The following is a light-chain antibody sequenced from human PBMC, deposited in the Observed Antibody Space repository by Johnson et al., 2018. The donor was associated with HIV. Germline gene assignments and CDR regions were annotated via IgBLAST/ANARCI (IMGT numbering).Light chain of an antibody. CDR1: SSDMGNYA. Sequence: SILTQPPSVSAAPGQKVTISCSGSSSDMGNYAVSWYQQLPGTAPKLLIYENNKRPSGIPDRFSGSKSGTSATLGIAGLQTGDEADYYCGTWDSSLSAHYVFGTGTKITVL. CDR2: ENN. CDR3: GTWDSSLSAHYV. V-gene: IGLV1-51*02. J-gene: IGLJ1*01.